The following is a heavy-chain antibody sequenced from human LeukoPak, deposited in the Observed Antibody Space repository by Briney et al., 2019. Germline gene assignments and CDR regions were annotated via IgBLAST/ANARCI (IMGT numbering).Heavy chain of an antibody. CDR3: TRLKVLDITWWPADY. CDR1: GVSITSSPW. V-gene: IGHV4-4*02. J-gene: IGHJ4*02. Sequence: PSETLSLTCAVSGVSITSSPWWSWVRQPPGKGLEWVGEINQSGRANYSPSLESRVTMSIDKSRNQFSLSLASFTAADTAVYYCTRLKVLDITWWPADYWGPGTLVTVSS. D-gene: IGHD2-15*01. CDR2: INQSGRA.